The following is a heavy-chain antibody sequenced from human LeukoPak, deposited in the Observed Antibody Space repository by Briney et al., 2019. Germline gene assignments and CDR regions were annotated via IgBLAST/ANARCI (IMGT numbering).Heavy chain of an antibody. Sequence: ASVKVSCKASGYTFSNFGSNWVRQAPGQGLEWMGWISGNNDNPNYGQKFQGRFTVTTDSSTNTAYMELRNLRLDDTAVYYCARDGTSTDDYWGQGTLVTVSS. J-gene: IGHJ4*02. CDR2: ISGNNDNP. V-gene: IGHV1-18*01. CDR1: GYTFSNFG. CDR3: ARDGTSTDDY. D-gene: IGHD2-2*01.